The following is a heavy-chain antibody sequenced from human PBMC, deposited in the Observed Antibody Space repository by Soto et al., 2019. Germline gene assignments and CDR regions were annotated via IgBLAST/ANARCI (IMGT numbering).Heavy chain of an antibody. CDR1: GGSISSSSYY. Sequence: PSETLSLTCTVPGGSISSSSYYWGWIRQPPGKGLEWIGSIYYSGSTYYNPSLKSRVTISVDTSKNQFSLKLSSVTAADTAVYYCARHSGGGLWFGELLVYYFDYWGQGTLVTVSS. V-gene: IGHV4-39*01. D-gene: IGHD3-10*01. J-gene: IGHJ4*02. CDR3: ARHSGGGLWFGELLVYYFDY. CDR2: IYYSGST.